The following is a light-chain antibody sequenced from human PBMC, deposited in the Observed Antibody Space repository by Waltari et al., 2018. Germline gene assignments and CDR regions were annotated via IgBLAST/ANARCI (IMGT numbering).Light chain of an antibody. CDR1: SSDIGAYSY. V-gene: IGLV2-8*01. Sequence: QSALTQPPSASGSPGQSVTISCTGASSDIGAYSYVSWYPHYPGQAPKLIIYDVDKLPSGVPDRFSGSKSGDTASLTVSGLQTEDEADYYCSSYAGSNNLGIFGGGTKLTVL. J-gene: IGLJ2*01. CDR2: DVD. CDR3: SSYAGSNNLGI.